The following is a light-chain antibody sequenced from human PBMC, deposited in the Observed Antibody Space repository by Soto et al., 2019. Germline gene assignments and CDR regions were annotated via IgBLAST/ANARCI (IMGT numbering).Light chain of an antibody. CDR1: QSLLHSNGYNY. CDR2: LGS. CDR3: TSDLKTSYI. J-gene: IGKJ3*01. Sequence: MRVYLFALPVTPEEQASISCRSSQSLLHSNGYNYWDWYLQKPGQSAQLLIFLGSNRSSGVPDRFSGSGSCSEVTVKIRRGEAVDVWLLYCTSDLKTSYILGPGTQVDIK. V-gene: IGKV2-28*01.